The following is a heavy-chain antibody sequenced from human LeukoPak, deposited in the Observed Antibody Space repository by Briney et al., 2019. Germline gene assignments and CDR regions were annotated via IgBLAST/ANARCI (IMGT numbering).Heavy chain of an antibody. Sequence: PGGSLRLSCAASGFTFSRSGMDWVRQAPGKGLEWVAIISYDGSNKYYADSVKGRFTISRDNSKNTLYLQMNSLRAEDTAVYYCAKDQEQLATFDYWGQGTLVTVSS. D-gene: IGHD6-6*01. J-gene: IGHJ4*02. CDR1: GFTFSRSG. CDR3: AKDQEQLATFDY. CDR2: ISYDGSNK. V-gene: IGHV3-30*18.